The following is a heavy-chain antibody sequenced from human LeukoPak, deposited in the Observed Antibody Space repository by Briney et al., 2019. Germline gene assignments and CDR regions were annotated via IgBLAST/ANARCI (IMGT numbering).Heavy chain of an antibody. CDR1: GFTFSSYS. J-gene: IGHJ4*02. D-gene: IGHD3-10*01. V-gene: IGHV3-48*04. Sequence: GGSLRLSCAASGFTFSSYSMNRVRQAPGKGLEWVSYISSSSSTICYADSVKGRFTISRDNAKNSLYLQMNSLRAEDTAVYYCARDYGASGYWGQGTLVTVSS. CDR3: ARDYGASGY. CDR2: ISSSSSTI.